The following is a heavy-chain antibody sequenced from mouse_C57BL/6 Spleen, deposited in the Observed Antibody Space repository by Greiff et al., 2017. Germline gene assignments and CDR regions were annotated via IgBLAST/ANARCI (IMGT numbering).Heavy chain of an antibody. CDR1: GFTFSSYA. Sequence: EVQLVESGGGLVKPGGSLKLSCAASGFTFSSYAMSWVRQTPEKRLEWVATISDGGSYTYYPDNVKGRFTISRDNAKNNLYLQMSHLKSEDTAMYYCARDGYYGSSYAYWGQGTTLTVSS. J-gene: IGHJ2*01. CDR3: ARDGYYGSSYAY. CDR2: ISDGGSYT. V-gene: IGHV5-4*01. D-gene: IGHD1-1*01.